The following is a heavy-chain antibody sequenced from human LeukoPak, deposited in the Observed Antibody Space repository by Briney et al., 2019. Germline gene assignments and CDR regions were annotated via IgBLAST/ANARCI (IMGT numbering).Heavy chain of an antibody. CDR1: GYSFTSYW. CDR2: IYPGDSDT. D-gene: IGHD3-9*01. CDR3: ARADLRYFDWFPGFDY. Sequence: GESLKISCKGSGYSFTSYWIGWVRQMPGKGLEWMGIIYPGDSDTRYSPPFQGQVTISADKSISTAYLQWSSLKASDTAMYYCARADLRYFDWFPGFDYWGQGTLVTVSS. V-gene: IGHV5-51*01. J-gene: IGHJ4*02.